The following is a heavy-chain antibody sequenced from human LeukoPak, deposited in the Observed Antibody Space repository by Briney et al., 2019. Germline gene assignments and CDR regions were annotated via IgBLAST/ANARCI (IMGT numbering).Heavy chain of an antibody. CDR3: ARAWDRGYDYVKTYYFDY. CDR1: GGSISSGGYY. V-gene: IGHV4-31*03. D-gene: IGHD5-12*01. CDR2: IYYSGST. Sequence: SETLSLTCTVSGGSISSGGYYWSWIRQHPGKGLEWIGYIYYSGSTYYNPSLKSRVTISVDMSKNQFSLKLSSVTAADTAVYYCARAWDRGYDYVKTYYFDYWGQGTLVTVSS. J-gene: IGHJ4*02.